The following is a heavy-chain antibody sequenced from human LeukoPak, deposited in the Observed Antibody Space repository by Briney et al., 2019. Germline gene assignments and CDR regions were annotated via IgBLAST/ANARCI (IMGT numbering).Heavy chain of an antibody. CDR3: ANGPVPAIDY. CDR1: GFTFSSYA. CDR2: ISGSGGST. D-gene: IGHD2-2*01. Sequence: GGSLRLSCAASGFTFSSYAMSWVRQAPGKGLEWVSAISGSGGSTYYADSVKGRFTISRDNSKNTLYPQMNSLRAEDTAVYYCANGPVPAIDYWGQGTLVTVSS. J-gene: IGHJ4*02. V-gene: IGHV3-23*01.